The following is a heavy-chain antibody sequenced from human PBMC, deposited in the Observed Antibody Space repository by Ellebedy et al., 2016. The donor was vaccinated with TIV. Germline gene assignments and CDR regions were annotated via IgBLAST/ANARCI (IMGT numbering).Heavy chain of an antibody. D-gene: IGHD1-14*01. CDR1: GFTISNYF. J-gene: IGHJ6*02. V-gene: IGHV3-53*01. CDR2: TYAGGST. CDR3: AREWANSRSMDV. Sequence: PGGSLRLSCAVSGFTISNYFMSWVRQAPGKGLEWVSLTYAGGSTYYADSVEGRFTISRDISKNTLYLQMNSLRADDTAVYYCAREWANSRSMDVWGQGTTVTVSS.